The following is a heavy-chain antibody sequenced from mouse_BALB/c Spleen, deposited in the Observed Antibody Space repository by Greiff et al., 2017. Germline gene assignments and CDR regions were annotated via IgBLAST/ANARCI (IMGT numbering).Heavy chain of an antibody. D-gene: IGHD1-1*01. CDR2: INPSNGRT. CDR1: GYTFTSYW. Sequence: QVQLQQSGAELVKPGASVKLSCKASGYTFTSYWMHWVKQRPGQGLEWIGEINPSNGRTNYNEKFKSKATLTVDKSSSTAYMQLSSLTSEDSAVYYCARCYYGSSPYYFDYWGQGTTLTVSS. CDR3: ARCYYGSSPYYFDY. V-gene: IGHV1S81*02. J-gene: IGHJ2*01.